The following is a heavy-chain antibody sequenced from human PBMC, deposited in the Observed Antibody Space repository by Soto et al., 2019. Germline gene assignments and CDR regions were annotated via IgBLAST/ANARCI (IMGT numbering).Heavy chain of an antibody. D-gene: IGHD3-10*01. CDR3: AKERITMVRGVIDAFDI. CDR2: ISYDGSNK. Sequence: GGSLRLSCAASGFTFSSYGMHWVRQAPGKGLEWVAVISYDGSNKYYADSVKGRFTISRDNSKNTLYLQMNSLRAEDTAVYYCAKERITMVRGVIDAFDIWGQGTMVTVSS. V-gene: IGHV3-30*18. J-gene: IGHJ3*02. CDR1: GFTFSSYG.